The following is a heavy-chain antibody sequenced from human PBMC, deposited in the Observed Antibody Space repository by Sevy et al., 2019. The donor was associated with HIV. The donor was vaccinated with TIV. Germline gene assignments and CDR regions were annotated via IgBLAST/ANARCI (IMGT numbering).Heavy chain of an antibody. J-gene: IGHJ6*02. Sequence: GGSLRLSCAASGFTFSSYWMSWVRQAPGKGLEWVANIKQDGSEKYYVDSVKGRFTISRDNAKNSLYLQMNSLRAEDTAVYYCARDQGLEPRTDYYYYGMDVWGQGTTVTVSS. CDR1: GFTFSSYW. CDR3: ARDQGLEPRTDYYYYGMDV. CDR2: IKQDGSEK. D-gene: IGHD1-1*01. V-gene: IGHV3-7*01.